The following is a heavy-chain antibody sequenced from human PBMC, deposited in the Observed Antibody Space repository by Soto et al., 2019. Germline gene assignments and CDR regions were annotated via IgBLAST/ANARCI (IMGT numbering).Heavy chain of an antibody. Sequence: QLQLQESGPGLVKPSETLSLTCTVSGGSISSSSYYWGWIRQPPGKGLEWIGSIYYSGSTYYNPSLKSRVTISVDTSKNQFSLKLSSVTAADTAVYYCARHLYGDYEWAWFDPWGQGTLVTVSS. V-gene: IGHV4-39*01. CDR3: ARHLYGDYEWAWFDP. D-gene: IGHD4-17*01. CDR2: IYYSGST. J-gene: IGHJ5*02. CDR1: GGSISSSSYY.